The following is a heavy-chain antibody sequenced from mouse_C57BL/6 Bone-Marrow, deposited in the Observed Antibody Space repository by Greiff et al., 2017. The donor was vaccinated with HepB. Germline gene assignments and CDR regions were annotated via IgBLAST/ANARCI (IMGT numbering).Heavy chain of an antibody. J-gene: IGHJ3*01. D-gene: IGHD2-5*01. V-gene: IGHV5-17*01. CDR3: ARPNYSNSAWFAY. Sequence: EVQVVESGGGLVKPGGSLKLSCAASGFTFSDYGMHWVRQAPEKGLEWVAYISSGSSTNYYADTVKGRFTISRDNAKNTLFLQMTSLRSEDTAMYYCARPNYSNSAWFAYWGQGTLVTVSA. CDR1: GFTFSDYG. CDR2: ISSGSSTN.